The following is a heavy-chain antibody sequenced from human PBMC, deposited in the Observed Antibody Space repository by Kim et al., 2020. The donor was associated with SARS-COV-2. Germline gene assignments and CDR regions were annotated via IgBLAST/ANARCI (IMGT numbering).Heavy chain of an antibody. D-gene: IGHD3-10*01. CDR3: AKAVVRGVNYYYYGMDV. CDR2: ISYDGSSK. CDR1: GFTFSTYG. J-gene: IGHJ6*01. Sequence: GGSLRLSCAAPGFTFSTYGMHWVRQAPGKGLEWVAVISYDGSSKYYGESVKGRFTISRDNPENTLYLQMNSLRPEDTAVYYCAKAVVRGVNYYYYGMDVWGQGTTVAVSS. V-gene: IGHV3-30*18.